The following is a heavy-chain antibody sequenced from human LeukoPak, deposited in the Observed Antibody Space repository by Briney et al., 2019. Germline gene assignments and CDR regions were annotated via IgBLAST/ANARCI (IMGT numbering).Heavy chain of an antibody. J-gene: IGHJ3*02. CDR1: GYSFTSYW. V-gene: IGHV5-51*01. Sequence: GESLKISCTGSGYSFTSYWISWVRHMPGKGLEWMGIIYPGDSDTRYSPSFQGQVTISADKSISTAYLQWSILKASDTAMYYCARLRGRQTTDAFDIWGQGTMVTVSS. CDR3: ARLRGRQTTDAFDI. D-gene: IGHD1/OR15-1a*01. CDR2: IYPGDSDT.